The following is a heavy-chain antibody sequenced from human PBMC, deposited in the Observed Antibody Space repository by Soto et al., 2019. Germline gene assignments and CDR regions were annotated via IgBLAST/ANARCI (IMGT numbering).Heavy chain of an antibody. CDR1: GYTFTSYA. CDR3: ARGKNIAAAGY. J-gene: IGHJ4*02. V-gene: IGHV1-3*01. Sequence: QVQLVQSGAEVKKPGASVKVSCKASGYTFTSYAMHWVRQAPGQRLEWMGWINAGNGNTKYSQKFQGRVTITRDTSESTAYMELSSLRSEDTAVYYCARGKNIAAAGYWGQGTLVTVSS. CDR2: INAGNGNT. D-gene: IGHD6-13*01.